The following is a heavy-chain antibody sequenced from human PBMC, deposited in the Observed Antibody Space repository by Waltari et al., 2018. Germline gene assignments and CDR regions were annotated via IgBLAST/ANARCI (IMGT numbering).Heavy chain of an antibody. Sequence: EVQLVESGGGLVQPGGSLRLSCAASGFTFSIYWMSWVRQAPGKGLGWVGNIKQDGSEKYYVDSVKGRFTISRDNAKNSLYLQMNSLRAEDTAVYYCARLGYCSSTSCYARYYYGMDVWGQGTTVTVSS. CDR1: GFTFSIYW. CDR2: IKQDGSEK. D-gene: IGHD2-2*01. J-gene: IGHJ6*02. CDR3: ARLGYCSSTSCYARYYYGMDV. V-gene: IGHV3-7*01.